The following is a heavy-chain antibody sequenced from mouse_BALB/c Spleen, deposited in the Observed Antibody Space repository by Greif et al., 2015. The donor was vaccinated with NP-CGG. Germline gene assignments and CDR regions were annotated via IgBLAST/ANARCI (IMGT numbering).Heavy chain of an antibody. CDR3: ARRGTTVGASRDY. V-gene: IGHV1-7*01. CDR2: INPSTGYT. Sequence: QVHVKQSGAELAKPGASAKMSCKASGYTFTSYWMHWVKQRPGQGLEWIGYINPSTGYTEYNQKFKDKATLTADKSSSTAYMQLSSVACEDSAVYYCARRGTTVGASRDYWGQGTSVTVSS. J-gene: IGHJ4*01. CDR1: GYTFTSYW. D-gene: IGHD1-1*01.